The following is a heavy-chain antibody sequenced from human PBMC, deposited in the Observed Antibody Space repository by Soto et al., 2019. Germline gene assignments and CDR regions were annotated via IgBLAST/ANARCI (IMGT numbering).Heavy chain of an antibody. Sequence: QVQLVQSGAELKKPGASVKVTFKACGYTFSDFDMNWVRQATGQGPEWIGWVKPNNGDTGYAQKFQGRVTLTTDISTTTAYLELTSLRSEDTAIYYCEKVSRKGSAIDFDYWGQGTLITFAS. CDR3: EKVSRKGSAIDFDY. J-gene: IGHJ4*02. V-gene: IGHV1-8*01. CDR2: VKPNNGDT. CDR1: GYTFSDFD. D-gene: IGHD3-10*01.